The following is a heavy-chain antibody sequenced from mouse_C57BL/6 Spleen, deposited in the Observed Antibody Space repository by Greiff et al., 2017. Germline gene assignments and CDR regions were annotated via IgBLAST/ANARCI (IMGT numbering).Heavy chain of an antibody. D-gene: IGHD3-2*02. Sequence: VQLQQSGAELVRPGTSVKLSCKASGYAFTNYLIEWVKQRPGQGLEWIGVINPGGGGTNYNAKFKGKATLTADKSSSTAYMQLSSLTSEDSAVYFCAIDSSGYGYWGQGTTLTVSS. CDR1: GYAFTNYL. CDR2: INPGGGGT. J-gene: IGHJ2*01. V-gene: IGHV1-54*01. CDR3: AIDSSGYGY.